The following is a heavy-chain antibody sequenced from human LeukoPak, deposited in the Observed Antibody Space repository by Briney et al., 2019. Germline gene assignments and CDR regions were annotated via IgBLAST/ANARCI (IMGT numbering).Heavy chain of an antibody. Sequence: SETLSLTCTVSGGSISSGSYYWSWIRQPAGKGLEWIGRIYTSGSTNYNPSLKSRVTISVDTSKNQFSLKLSSVTAADTAVYYCARGGRGYYDFWSGYFPYWGQGTLVTVSS. CDR2: IYTSGST. J-gene: IGHJ4*02. D-gene: IGHD3-3*01. CDR1: GGSISSGSYY. V-gene: IGHV4-61*02. CDR3: ARGGRGYYDFWSGYFPY.